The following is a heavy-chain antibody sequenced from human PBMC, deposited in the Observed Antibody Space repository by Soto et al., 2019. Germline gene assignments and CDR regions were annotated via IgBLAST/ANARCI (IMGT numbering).Heavy chain of an antibody. V-gene: IGHV3-23*01. CDR1: GLTFTSYA. J-gene: IGHJ3*02. D-gene: IGHD1-26*01. Sequence: GGSLRLSCAASGLTFTSYAMGWVRQAPGKGLEWVSSISVTAASIYYANSVRGRFTISRDNSRDTLYLQMDSLTNDDTAIYFCANMHLGPPGRGHVWDVNDAFDKWGQGTKVTVSS. CDR3: ANMHLGPPGRGHVWDVNDAFDK. CDR2: ISVTAASI.